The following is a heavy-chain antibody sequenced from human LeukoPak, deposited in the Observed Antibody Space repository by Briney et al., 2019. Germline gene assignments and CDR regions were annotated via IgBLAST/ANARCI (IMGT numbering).Heavy chain of an antibody. CDR2: IYYSGST. V-gene: IGHV4-59*01. CDR1: GGSISSYY. Sequence: SETLSLTCTVSGGSISSYYWSWIRQPPGKGLEWIGYIYYSGSTNYNPSLKSRVTISVDTSKNQFTLKLNSVTAADTAVYYCAGGGDSGGYYYPMFDYWGQGTLVTVSS. CDR3: AGGGDSGGYYYPMFDY. J-gene: IGHJ4*02. D-gene: IGHD3-22*01.